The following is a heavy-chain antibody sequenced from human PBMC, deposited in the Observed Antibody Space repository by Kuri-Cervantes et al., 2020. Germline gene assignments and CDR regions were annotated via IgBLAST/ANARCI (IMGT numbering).Heavy chain of an antibody. CDR1: GDSISSGDYY. CDR2: IYYSGST. J-gene: IGHJ6*02. CDR3: ASSPRYDFWSGYYKTQYGMDV. V-gene: IGHV4-61*08. D-gene: IGHD3-3*01. Sequence: GSLRLSCTVSGDSISSGDYYWTWIRQPPGKGLEWIGYIYYSGSTNYNPSLKSRVTISVDTSKNQFSLKLSSVTAADTAVYYCASSPRYDFWSGYYKTQYGMDVWGQGTTVTVSS.